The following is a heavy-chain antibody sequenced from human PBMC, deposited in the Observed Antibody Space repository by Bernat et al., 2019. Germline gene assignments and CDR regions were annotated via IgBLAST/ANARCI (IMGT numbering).Heavy chain of an antibody. Sequence: QVQLVQSGAEVKKPGASVKVSCKASGYTFTGYYMHWVRQAPGQGLEWMGWINPNSGGTNYAQKLQGRVSMTRDTSNSTAYMELSRLRSDDTAVYYCASSASGDYEGAFDIWGQGTMVTVA. V-gene: IGHV1-2*02. D-gene: IGHD4-17*01. CDR1: GYTFTGYY. CDR2: INPNSGGT. J-gene: IGHJ3*02. CDR3: ASSASGDYEGAFDI.